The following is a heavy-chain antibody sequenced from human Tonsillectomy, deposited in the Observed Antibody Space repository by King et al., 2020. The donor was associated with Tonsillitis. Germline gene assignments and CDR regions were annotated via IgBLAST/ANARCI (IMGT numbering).Heavy chain of an antibody. J-gene: IGHJ4*02. CDR2: ISSSSSYI. Sequence: VQLVESGGGLVKPGGSLRLSCAASGFTFSSYSMNWVRQAPGKGLEWVSSISSSSSYIHYADTVKGRFTISRENAKNSLYLQMNSLRAEDTAVYYCAGDYYYVSSTQLDYWGQGTLVTVSS. V-gene: IGHV3-21*01. CDR1: GFTFSSYS. D-gene: IGHD3-22*01. CDR3: AGDYYYVSSTQLDY.